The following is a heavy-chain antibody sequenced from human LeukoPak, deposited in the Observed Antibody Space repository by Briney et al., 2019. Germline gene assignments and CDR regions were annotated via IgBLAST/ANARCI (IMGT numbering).Heavy chain of an antibody. Sequence: SETLSLTCTVSGYSISSGYYWSWIRQPPGKGLEWIGYIYYSGSTNYNPSLKSRVTISVDTSKNQFSLKLSSVTAADTAVYYCARSSQNFYWGDSSGYYFDYWGQGTLVTVSS. CDR2: IYYSGST. CDR1: GYSISSGYY. J-gene: IGHJ4*02. D-gene: IGHD3-22*01. V-gene: IGHV4-61*01. CDR3: ARSSQNFYWGDSSGYYFDY.